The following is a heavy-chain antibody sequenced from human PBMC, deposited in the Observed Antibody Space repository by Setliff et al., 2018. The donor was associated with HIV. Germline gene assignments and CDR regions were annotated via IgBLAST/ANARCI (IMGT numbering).Heavy chain of an antibody. CDR1: GYTFTGYY. V-gene: IGHV1-2*06. D-gene: IGHD3-10*01. CDR3: ARDYGSGSYYRYYYMDV. Sequence: ASVKVSCKASGYTFTGYYMHWVRQAPGQGLEWMGRINPNSGGTNYAQKFQGGVTMTRDTSISTAYMELSRLRSDDTAVYYCARDYGSGSYYRYYYMDVWGKGTTVTVSS. CDR2: INPNSGGT. J-gene: IGHJ6*03.